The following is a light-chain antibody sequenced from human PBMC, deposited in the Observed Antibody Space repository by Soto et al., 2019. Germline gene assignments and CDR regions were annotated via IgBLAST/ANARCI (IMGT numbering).Light chain of an antibody. CDR3: LQVEVYPWT. Sequence: DLQMTQSPSTLSGSVGVRVTITRRASQTFSSWLAWYQQKPGKAPKLLIYKATTVKSEVPSRFSGSGSGTEFTLTISSLQPEDFATYYCLQVEVYPWTFGQGTKVDIK. CDR1: QTFSSW. CDR2: KAT. V-gene: IGKV1-5*03. J-gene: IGKJ1*01.